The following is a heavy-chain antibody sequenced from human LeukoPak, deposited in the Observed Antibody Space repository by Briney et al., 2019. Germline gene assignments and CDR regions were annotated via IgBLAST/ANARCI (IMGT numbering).Heavy chain of an antibody. D-gene: IGHD2/OR15-2a*01. Sequence: SETLSLTCTVSGGSISSYYWSWIRQPPGKGLEWIGNIYYSGSTNYNPSLRSRVTISVDTSKKQFSLKLSSVTAADTAVYYCARKYWDAFDIWGQGTMVTVSS. CDR3: ARKYWDAFDI. CDR1: GGSISSYY. V-gene: IGHV4-59*08. J-gene: IGHJ3*02. CDR2: IYYSGST.